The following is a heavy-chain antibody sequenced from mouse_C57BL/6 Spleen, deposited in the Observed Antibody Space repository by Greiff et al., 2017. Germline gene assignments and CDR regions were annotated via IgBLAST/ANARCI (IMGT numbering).Heavy chain of an antibody. CDR2: IYPGSGNT. J-gene: IGHJ2*01. CDR3: ARGTVVADYFDY. V-gene: IGHV1-76*01. D-gene: IGHD1-1*01. CDR1: GYTFTDYY. Sequence: QVQLKESGAELVRPGASVKLSCKASGYTFTDYYINWVKQRPGQGLEWIARIYPGSGNTYYNEKFKGKATLTAEKSSSTAYMQLSSLTSEDSAVYFCARGTVVADYFDYWGQGTTLTVSS.